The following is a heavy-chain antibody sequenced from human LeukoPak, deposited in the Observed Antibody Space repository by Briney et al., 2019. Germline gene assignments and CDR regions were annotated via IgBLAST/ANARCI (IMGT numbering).Heavy chain of an antibody. CDR2: IYYSGTT. D-gene: IGHD3-16*01. CDR3: ARGTVQMGMGERFFDF. Sequence: SETLSLTCTVSGGSISSHYWTWIRLSPGKGLDWIGYIYYSGTTNYNPSLKSRVSMSVDTSRNQFSLRLSSVTAADTAIYYCARGTVQMGMGERFFDFWGQGTLVTVSS. V-gene: IGHV4-59*11. J-gene: IGHJ4*02. CDR1: GGSISSHY.